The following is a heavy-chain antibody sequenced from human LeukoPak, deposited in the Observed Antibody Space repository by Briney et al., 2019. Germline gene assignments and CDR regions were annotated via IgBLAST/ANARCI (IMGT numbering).Heavy chain of an antibody. CDR1: GFTFSNAW. J-gene: IGHJ4*02. V-gene: IGHV4-34*01. Sequence: PGGSLRLSCAASGFTFSNAWMSWVRQAPGKGLEWIGEINHSGSTNYNPSLKSRVTISVDTSKNQFSLKLSSVTAADTAVYYCARDGDYDFWSGYGVYYFDYWGQGTLVTVSS. D-gene: IGHD3-3*01. CDR3: ARDGDYDFWSGYGVYYFDY. CDR2: INHSGST.